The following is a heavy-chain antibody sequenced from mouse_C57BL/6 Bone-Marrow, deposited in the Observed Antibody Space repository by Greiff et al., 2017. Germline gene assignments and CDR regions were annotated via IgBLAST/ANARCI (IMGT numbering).Heavy chain of an antibody. Sequence: QVQLQQPGAELVRPGSSVKLSCKASGYTFTSYWMHWVKQRPIQGLEWIGNIDPSDSETHYNQKFKDKATLTVDKSSSTAYMQLSSLPSEDSAVYYCARRGLTGTYWFAYWGQGTLVTVSA. D-gene: IGHD4-1*01. CDR3: ARRGLTGTYWFAY. CDR2: IDPSDSET. V-gene: IGHV1-52*01. CDR1: GYTFTSYW. J-gene: IGHJ3*01.